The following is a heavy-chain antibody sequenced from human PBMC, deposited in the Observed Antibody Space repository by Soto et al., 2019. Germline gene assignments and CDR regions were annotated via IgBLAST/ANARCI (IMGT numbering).Heavy chain of an antibody. V-gene: IGHV1-69*01. J-gene: IGHJ6*02. Sequence: SVKVSCKTFGSSFSTYGITWVRQAPGQGLEWMGEIIPIIGTANYTQKFQGRVTITADESTSTAYMDLSSLRSEDTAVYYCARLSKPAGYCSGDGCLYYYGMDVWGQGTTVTVSS. CDR3: ARLSKPAGYCSGDGCLYYYGMDV. D-gene: IGHD2-15*01. CDR2: IIPIIGTA. CDR1: GSSFSTYG.